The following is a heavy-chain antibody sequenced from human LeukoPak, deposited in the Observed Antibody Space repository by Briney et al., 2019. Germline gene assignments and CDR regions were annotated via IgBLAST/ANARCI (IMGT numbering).Heavy chain of an antibody. D-gene: IGHD6-13*01. J-gene: IGHJ6*02. V-gene: IGHV4-59*01. Sequence: SGTLSLTCTVSGGSISSYSWSWIRQPPGKGLEWIGYIYYSGSTNYNPSLKSRVTISVDTSKNHFSLKLSSVTAADTAVYYCARMQQLVTPFTHYYYGMDVWGQGSTVTVSS. CDR3: ARMQQLVTPFTHYYYGMDV. CDR1: GGSISSYS. CDR2: IYYSGST.